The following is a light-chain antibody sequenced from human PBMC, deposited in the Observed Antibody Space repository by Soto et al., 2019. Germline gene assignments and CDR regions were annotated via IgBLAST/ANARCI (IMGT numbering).Light chain of an antibody. CDR3: AAWDDSLNGYV. J-gene: IGLJ1*01. CDR1: SSNIGGNT. CDR2: SNN. V-gene: IGLV1-44*01. Sequence: VLTQSPSASGTPGQRVTISCSEGSSNIGGNTVNWYQQLPGTAPKLLIYSNNQRPSGVPDRFSGSKSGTSASLAISGLQSEDEADYYRAAWDDSLNGYVFGTGTKVTVL.